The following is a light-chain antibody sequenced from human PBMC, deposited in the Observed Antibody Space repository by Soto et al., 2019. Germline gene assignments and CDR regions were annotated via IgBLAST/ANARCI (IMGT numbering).Light chain of an antibody. CDR1: SSDIGIYNF. CDR2: NVY. J-gene: IGLJ2*01. V-gene: IGLV2-14*03. CDR3: NSYTTIKTVV. Sequence: QSVLTQPASVSGSPGQSITIFCTGTSSDIGIYNFVSWYQQHPGKAPKLMIYNVYSRPSGVSSRFSGSKSGNTASLTISWLQAEDEADYYCNSYTTIKTVVFGGGTKLTVL.